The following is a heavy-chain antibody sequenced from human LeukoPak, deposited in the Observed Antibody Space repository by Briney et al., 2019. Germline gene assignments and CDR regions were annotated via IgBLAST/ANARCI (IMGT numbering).Heavy chain of an antibody. D-gene: IGHD6-19*01. V-gene: IGHV4-59*01. CDR2: IYYSGST. J-gene: IGHJ4*02. CDR1: GGSISSYY. Sequence: SETLSLTCTVSGGSISSYYWSWIRQPPGKGLGWIGYIYYSGSTNYNPSLKSRVTISVDTSKNQFSLKLSSVTAADTAVYYCARATAVAGIDYWGQGTLVTVSS. CDR3: ARATAVAGIDY.